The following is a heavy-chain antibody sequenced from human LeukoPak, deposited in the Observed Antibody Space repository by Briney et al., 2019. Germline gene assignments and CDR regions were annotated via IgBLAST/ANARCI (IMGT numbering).Heavy chain of an antibody. Sequence: ASVKVSCKASGGTFISYAISGVRQAPGQGLEWMGGIIPIFGTANYAQKFQGRVTITADEYTSTAYMELSSLRSEDTAVYYCARDAAGGGLIDYWGQGTLVTVSS. D-gene: IGHD3-10*01. CDR3: ARDAAGGGLIDY. J-gene: IGHJ4*02. V-gene: IGHV1-69*13. CDR1: GGTFISYA. CDR2: IIPIFGTA.